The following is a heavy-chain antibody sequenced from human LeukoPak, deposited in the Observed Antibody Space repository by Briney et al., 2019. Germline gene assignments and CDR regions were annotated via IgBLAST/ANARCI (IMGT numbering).Heavy chain of an antibody. CDR3: ARVRRGLFSSSWYPEYYFDY. Sequence: SETLSLTCAVSGYSISSGYYWGWIRQPPGKGLEWIGSIYHSGSTYYNPSLKSRGTISVDTSKNQFSLKLSSVTAADTAVYYCARVRRGLFSSSWYPEYYFDYWGQGTLVTVSS. D-gene: IGHD6-13*01. CDR1: GYSISSGYY. CDR2: IYHSGST. V-gene: IGHV4-38-2*01. J-gene: IGHJ4*02.